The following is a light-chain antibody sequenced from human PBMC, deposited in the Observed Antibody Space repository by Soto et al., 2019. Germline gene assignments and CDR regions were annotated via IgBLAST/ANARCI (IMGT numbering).Light chain of an antibody. V-gene: IGKV1-5*03. CDR2: KAS. CDR1: QSISNW. Sequence: DIQMTQSPSTLSASVGDTVTITCRASQSISNWLAWYQQKPGKAPKLLIYKASSLQSGVPSRFSGSGSGTDFTLTISSLQPDDFAMYYCQQYNPYSRTFGQGTKVDIK. CDR3: QQYNPYSRT. J-gene: IGKJ1*01.